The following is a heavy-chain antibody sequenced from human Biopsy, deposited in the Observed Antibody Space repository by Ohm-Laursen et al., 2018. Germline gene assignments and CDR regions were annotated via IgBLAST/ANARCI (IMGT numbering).Heavy chain of an antibody. D-gene: IGHD3-3*01. CDR2: IYYSGNT. J-gene: IGHJ4*02. CDR1: GGFISDSTYH. V-gene: IGHV4-39*01. Sequence: TLSLTCAVSGGFISDSTYHWGWIRQSPGKGLEWIGNIYYSGNTDYSPSLKSRVTISVDTSNNQFPLKLRSVTAADTAVYYCARQVDFWSGYVDYWGQGTLVAVSS. CDR3: ARQVDFWSGYVDY.